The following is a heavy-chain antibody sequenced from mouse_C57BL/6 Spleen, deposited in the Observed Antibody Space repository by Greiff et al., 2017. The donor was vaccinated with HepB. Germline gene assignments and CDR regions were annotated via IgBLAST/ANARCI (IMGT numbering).Heavy chain of an antibody. CDR1: GFSLTSYA. J-gene: IGHJ1*03. CDR2: IWTGGGT. Sequence: VKLQESGPGLVAPSQSLSITCTVSGFSLTSYAISWVRQPPGKGLEWLGVIWTGGGTNYNSAPKSRLSISKDNSKSQVFLKMNSLQTDDTARYYCARNPPLGSSYWYFDVWGTGTTVTVSS. V-gene: IGHV2-9-1*01. D-gene: IGHD1-1*01. CDR3: ARNPPLGSSYWYFDV.